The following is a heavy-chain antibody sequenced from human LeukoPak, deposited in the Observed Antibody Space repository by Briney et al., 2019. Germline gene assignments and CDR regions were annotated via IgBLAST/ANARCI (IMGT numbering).Heavy chain of an antibody. Sequence: SETLSLACAVSGGSISSGGYSWSWIRQPPGKGLEWIGYIYHSGSTYYNPSLKSRVTISVDRSKNQFSLKLSSVTAADTAVYYCARERHYTMDVWGQGTTVTVSS. CDR2: IYHSGST. J-gene: IGHJ6*02. V-gene: IGHV4-30-2*01. CDR1: GGSISSGGYS. CDR3: ARERHYTMDV. D-gene: IGHD3-10*01.